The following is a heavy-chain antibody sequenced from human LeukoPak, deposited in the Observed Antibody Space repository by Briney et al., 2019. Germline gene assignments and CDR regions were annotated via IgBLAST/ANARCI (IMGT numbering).Heavy chain of an antibody. CDR1: GGSFSGYY. D-gene: IGHD2-15*01. Sequence: RASETLSLTCAVYGGSFSGYYWSWIRQPPGKGLEWIGEINHSGSTNYNPSLKSRVTISVDTSKNQFSLKLSSVTAADTAVYYCARVEVVVVAATLYYYYYYMDVWGKGTTVTVSS. V-gene: IGHV4-34*01. CDR2: INHSGST. CDR3: ARVEVVVVAATLYYYYYYMDV. J-gene: IGHJ6*03.